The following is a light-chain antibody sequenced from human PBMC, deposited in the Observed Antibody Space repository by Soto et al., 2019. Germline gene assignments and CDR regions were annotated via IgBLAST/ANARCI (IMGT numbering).Light chain of an antibody. CDR2: DAS. V-gene: IGKV1-5*01. CDR3: QQYNNYWT. CDR1: QSISSW. Sequence: DIQMTQSPSTLSASVGDRVTITCRASQSISSWLAWYQQKPGKAPKVLIYDASSLESGVPSRFSGSGSGTEFSLTISSLQPDDFATYYCQQYNNYWTFGQGT. J-gene: IGKJ1*01.